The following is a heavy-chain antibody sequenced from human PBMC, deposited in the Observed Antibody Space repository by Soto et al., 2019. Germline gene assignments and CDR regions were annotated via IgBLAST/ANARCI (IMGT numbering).Heavy chain of an antibody. CDR3: ASLGVGDWANYYYYYSMDV. CDR2: VTANGGST. J-gene: IGHJ6*02. CDR1: GFTFSVYA. D-gene: IGHD2-21*02. Sequence: EVQLLESGGGFVQPGGSLRLSCAATGFTFSVYAMTWVRQAPGKGLEGVSAVTANGGSTYSADSVKGRFTISRDNSKNTLFLQMNSLRAEDTAVYYCASLGVGDWANYYYYYSMDVWGQGTTVTVSS. V-gene: IGHV3-23*01.